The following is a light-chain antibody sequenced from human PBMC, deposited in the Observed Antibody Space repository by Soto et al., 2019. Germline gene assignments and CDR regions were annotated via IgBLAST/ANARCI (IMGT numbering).Light chain of an antibody. CDR2: DDN. V-gene: IGLV1-51*01. Sequence: QSLLTLPPSVSAAPGQKFAISCSGSISNMGGNAVSCYQQLPGTAPKLLIYDDNKPPSGIPDRFSGSKYGTSATLGMTGFQTGDEADYYCGSWDSSPSAYVFGTGTKVTVL. CDR1: ISNMGGNA. J-gene: IGLJ1*01. CDR3: GSWDSSPSAYV.